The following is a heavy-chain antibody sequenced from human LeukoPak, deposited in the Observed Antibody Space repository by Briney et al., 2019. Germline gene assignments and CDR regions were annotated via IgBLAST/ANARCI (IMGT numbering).Heavy chain of an antibody. J-gene: IGHJ4*02. CDR2: ISSSGSTI. D-gene: IGHD1-26*01. CDR3: ARGDSGSYYFDY. Sequence: GGSPRLSCAASGFTFSSYEMNWVRQAPGKGLEWVSYISSSGSTIHYADSVKGRFTISRDNAKNSLYLQMNSLRAEDTAVYYCARGDSGSYYFDYWGQGTLVTVSS. CDR1: GFTFSSYE. V-gene: IGHV3-48*03.